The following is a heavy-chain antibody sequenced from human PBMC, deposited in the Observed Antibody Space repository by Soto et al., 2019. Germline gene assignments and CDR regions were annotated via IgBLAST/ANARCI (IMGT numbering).Heavy chain of an antibody. CDR3: ATVRWERHDAFDI. D-gene: IGHD4-17*01. CDR2: IYHSGMT. V-gene: IGHV4-31*03. Sequence: QVQLQESGPGLVKPSQTLSLTCTVSGGSISTGGYYWSWIRQHPGRGLEWIGYIYHSGMTFSNPSLQSRFAISIDTSENQFSRKLSSVTAADTAVYYCATVRWERHDAFDIWGHGRMVSVSS. J-gene: IGHJ3*02. CDR1: GGSISTGGYY.